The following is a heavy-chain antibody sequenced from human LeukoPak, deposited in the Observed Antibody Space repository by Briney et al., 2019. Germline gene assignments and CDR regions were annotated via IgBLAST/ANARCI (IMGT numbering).Heavy chain of an antibody. Sequence: ASVKVSCKVSGYTLTELSMHWVRQAPGKGLEWMGGFDPEDGETIYAQKFQGRVTMTEDTSTDTAFMELSSLRSEDTAVYYCATSSGSYYRWNYWAQGTLVTVSS. CDR1: GYTLTELS. D-gene: IGHD1-26*01. J-gene: IGHJ4*02. CDR3: ATSSGSYYRWNY. CDR2: FDPEDGET. V-gene: IGHV1-24*01.